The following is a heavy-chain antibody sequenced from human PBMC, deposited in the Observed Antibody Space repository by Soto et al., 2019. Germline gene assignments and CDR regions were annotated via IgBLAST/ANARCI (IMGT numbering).Heavy chain of an antibody. CDR1: GFTFSNAW. CDR3: TTGPNGSGSYHRPTANTAMVKFDY. CDR2: IKSKTDGGTT. V-gene: IGHV3-15*01. D-gene: IGHD3-10*01. J-gene: IGHJ4*02. Sequence: PGGSLRLSCAASGFTFSNAWMSWVRQAPGKGLEWVGRIKSKTDGGTTDYAAPVKGRFTISRDDSKNTLYLQMNSLKTEDTAVYYCTTGPNGSGSYHRPTANTAMVKFDYWGQGTLVTVSS.